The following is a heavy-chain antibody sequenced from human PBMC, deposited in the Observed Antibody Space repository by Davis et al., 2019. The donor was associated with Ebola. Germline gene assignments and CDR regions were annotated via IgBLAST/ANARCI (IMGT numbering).Heavy chain of an antibody. J-gene: IGHJ6*04. D-gene: IGHD5-12*01. V-gene: IGHV3-9*01. CDR1: GFTFGDYA. CDR2: ISWHTVKT. Sequence: GGSLRLSCEASGFTFGDYAMHWVRQPPGQGLEWVASISWHTVKTGYSDSVKGRFTISRDNAKKSLYLEMNNVKLEDAASYYCAKDKGSGYYNEANMNNFYYYYAMDVWGKGTTVIVSS. CDR3: AKDKGSGYYNEANMNNFYYYYAMDV.